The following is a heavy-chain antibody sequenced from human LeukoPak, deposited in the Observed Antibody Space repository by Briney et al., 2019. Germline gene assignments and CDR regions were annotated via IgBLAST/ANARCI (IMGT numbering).Heavy chain of an antibody. J-gene: IGHJ4*02. V-gene: IGHV3-66*01. D-gene: IGHD3/OR15-3a*01. CDR1: GFTVSSIY. Sequence: PGGSLRLSCAAPGFTVSSIYMSWVRQAPGKGLEWVSVIHSGGTTYYAVSVKGRFTISRDNSENTLYLQMNSLRAEDTAVYYCARGGLGYSFDYWGQGTLVTVSS. CDR2: IHSGGTT. CDR3: ARGGLGYSFDY.